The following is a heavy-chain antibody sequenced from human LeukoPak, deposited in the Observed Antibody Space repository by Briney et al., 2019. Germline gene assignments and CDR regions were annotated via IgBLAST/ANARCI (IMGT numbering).Heavy chain of an antibody. CDR1: GFTFSSYA. Sequence: PGGSLRLSCAASGFTFSSYAMSWVRQAPGKGLEWVSAISGSGGSTYYADSVKGRFTISRDNSKNTLYLQMNSLRAEDTAVYYCAKLLLGYCSSTSCGPGGFQHWGQGTLVTVSS. V-gene: IGHV3-23*01. CDR2: ISGSGGST. CDR3: AKLLLGYCSSTSCGPGGFQH. J-gene: IGHJ1*01. D-gene: IGHD2-2*03.